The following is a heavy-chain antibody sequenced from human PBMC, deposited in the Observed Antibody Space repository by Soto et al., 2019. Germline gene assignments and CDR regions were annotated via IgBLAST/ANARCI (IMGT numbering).Heavy chain of an antibody. V-gene: IGHV3-21*01. CDR3: ARDQNGDYPHAFDY. CDR2: ISSSSSYI. Sequence: GSLRLSCAASGSTFSSYSMNWVGQAPGKGLEWVSSISSSSSYIYYADSVKGRFTISRDNAKNSLYLQMNSLRAEDTAVYYRARDQNGDYPHAFDYWGQGTLVTVSS. CDR1: GSTFSSYS. J-gene: IGHJ4*02. D-gene: IGHD4-17*01.